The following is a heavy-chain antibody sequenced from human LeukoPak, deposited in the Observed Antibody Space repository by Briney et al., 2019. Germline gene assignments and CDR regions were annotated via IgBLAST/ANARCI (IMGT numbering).Heavy chain of an antibody. CDR2: GTGSGEST. J-gene: IGHJ4*02. Sequence: GGSLRLSCAASGFTFTNYAMTWVRQAPGKGLEWVSTGTGSGESTYYADSVKGRFTISRDNSKNTLFLQMNSLRAEDTAVYYCAKDYFLVDSWGQGTLVTVSS. CDR1: GFTFTNYA. D-gene: IGHD3-3*01. V-gene: IGHV3-23*01. CDR3: AKDYFLVDS.